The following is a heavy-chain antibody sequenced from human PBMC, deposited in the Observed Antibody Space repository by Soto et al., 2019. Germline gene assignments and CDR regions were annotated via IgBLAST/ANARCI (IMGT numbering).Heavy chain of an antibody. Sequence: GESLNIACKASGYSFSFYWIGWVRQMPGKGLEWMAIMYPDDSDIRYSPSFEDHVTISAAKSTSTAFLQWSSRNASDTAMYYCTTTYVYDFETSNYYRDAFDIWGHVTLVTDS. CDR2: MYPDDSDI. CDR3: TTTYVYDFETSNYYRDAFDI. CDR1: GYSFSFYW. D-gene: IGHD3-22*01. J-gene: IGHJ3*02. V-gene: IGHV5-51*01.